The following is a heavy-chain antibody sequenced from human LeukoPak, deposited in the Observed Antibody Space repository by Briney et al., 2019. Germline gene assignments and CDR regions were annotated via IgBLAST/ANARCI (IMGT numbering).Heavy chain of an antibody. CDR1: GFTFSSYS. Sequence: PGGSLRLSCAASGFTFSSYSMIWVRQAPGKGLEWVSSISSSGTNIFYADSVKGRLTISRDNAKNSLYLQMNSLTVEDTAVYYCAGDWGPSYFYYWGQGTLVTVSS. J-gene: IGHJ4*02. D-gene: IGHD7-27*01. CDR3: AGDWGPSYFYY. CDR2: ISSSGTNI. V-gene: IGHV3-21*01.